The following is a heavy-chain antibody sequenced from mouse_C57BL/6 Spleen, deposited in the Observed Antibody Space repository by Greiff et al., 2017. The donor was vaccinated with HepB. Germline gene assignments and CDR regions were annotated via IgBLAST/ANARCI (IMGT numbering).Heavy chain of an antibody. CDR3: TTFPRWGYAMDY. CDR1: GFNIKDYY. D-gene: IGHD1-1*02. Sequence: VQLQQSGAELVRPGASVKLSCTASGFNIKDYYMHWVKQRPEQGLEWIGRIDPEDGDTEYAPKFQGKATMTADTSSNTAYLQLSSLTSEDTAVYYCTTFPRWGYAMDYWGQGTSVTVSS. J-gene: IGHJ4*01. V-gene: IGHV14-1*01. CDR2: IDPEDGDT.